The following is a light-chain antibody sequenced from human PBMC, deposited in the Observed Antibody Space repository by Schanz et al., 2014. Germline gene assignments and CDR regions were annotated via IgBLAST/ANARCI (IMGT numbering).Light chain of an antibody. Sequence: QSALTQPPSASGSPGQSVTISCTGTSSDVGGYNYVSWYQQHPGKAPKLIIYDVGDRPSGVSNRFSGSKSGTSASLAITGLQAEDEDDYYCQSYDSSLSGYVFGTGTKLTVL. J-gene: IGLJ1*01. V-gene: IGLV2-8*01. CDR1: SSDVGGYNY. CDR3: QSYDSSLSGYV. CDR2: DVG.